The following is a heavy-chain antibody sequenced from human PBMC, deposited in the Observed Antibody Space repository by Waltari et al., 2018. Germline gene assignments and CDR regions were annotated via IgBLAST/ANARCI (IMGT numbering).Heavy chain of an antibody. CDR1: GYTFTSYA. D-gene: IGHD3-10*01. CDR2: INTNTGNP. CDR3: AREGITMVQGVIITGWFDP. V-gene: IGHV7-4-1*02. Sequence: QVQLVQSGSELKKPGASVKVSCTASGYTFTSYAMNWVRQAPGQGLEWMGWINTNTGNPTYAQGFTGRFVFSLDTSVSTAYLQISSLKAEDTAVYYCAREGITMVQGVIITGWFDPWGQGTLVTVSS. J-gene: IGHJ5*02.